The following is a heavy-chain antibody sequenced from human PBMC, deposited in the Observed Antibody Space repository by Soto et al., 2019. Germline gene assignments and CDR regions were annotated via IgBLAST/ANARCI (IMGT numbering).Heavy chain of an antibody. Sequence: SETLSLTCTVSGGSISSGGYYWSWIRQHPGKGLEWIGYIYYSGSTYYNPSLKSRVTISVDTSKNQFSLKLSYVTAADTAVYYCARAVGSSYHHYNEPTGYVDYWGQGTLVTVS. D-gene: IGHD2-15*01. CDR1: GGSISSGGYY. J-gene: IGHJ4*02. V-gene: IGHV4-31*03. CDR3: ARAVGSSYHHYNEPTGYVDY. CDR2: IYYSGST.